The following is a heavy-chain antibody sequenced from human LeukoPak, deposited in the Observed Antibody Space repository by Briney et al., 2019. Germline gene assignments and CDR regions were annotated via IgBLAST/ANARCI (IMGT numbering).Heavy chain of an antibody. D-gene: IGHD2-15*01. J-gene: IGHJ5*02. CDR2: IYYSGST. CDR1: GGSISSGGYY. CDR3: ARDTVAAPWFDP. V-gene: IGHV4-31*03. Sequence: SEALSLTCTVSGGSISSGGYYWSWIRQHPGKGLEWIGYIYYSGSTYYNPSLKSRVTISVDTSKNQFSLKLSSVTAADTAVYYSARDTVAAPWFDPWGQGTLVTVSS.